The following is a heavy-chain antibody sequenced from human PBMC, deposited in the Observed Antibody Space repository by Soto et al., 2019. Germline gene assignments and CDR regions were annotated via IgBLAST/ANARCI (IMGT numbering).Heavy chain of an antibody. CDR1: GGSISSSSYY. Sequence: QLQLQESGPGLVKPSETLSLTCTVSGGSISSSSYYWGWIRQPPGKGLEWIGSIYYSGSTYYNPSLRSRVTISVDTSKNQFSLKLSSVTAADTAVYYCARGFPQHDWLLIPSFEYFDYWGQGTLVPVSS. V-gene: IGHV4-39*01. D-gene: IGHD3-9*01. CDR2: IYYSGST. J-gene: IGHJ4*02. CDR3: ARGFPQHDWLLIPSFEYFDY.